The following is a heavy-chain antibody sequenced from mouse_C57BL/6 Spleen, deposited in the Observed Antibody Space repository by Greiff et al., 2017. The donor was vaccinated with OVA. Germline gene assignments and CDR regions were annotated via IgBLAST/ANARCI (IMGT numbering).Heavy chain of an antibody. CDR1: GYTFTSYW. Sequence: QVQLQQSGPELVRPGASVKISCKAPGYTFTSYWMQWVRQRPGQGLEWIGEIFPGSGSTYYNEKFKGKATLTVDTSSSTAYMQLSSLTSEDSAVYICAKKGLGYDFDYWGQGTTLTVSS. D-gene: IGHD2-2*01. V-gene: IGHV1-56*01. CDR3: AKKGLGYDFDY. CDR2: IFPGSGST. J-gene: IGHJ2*01.